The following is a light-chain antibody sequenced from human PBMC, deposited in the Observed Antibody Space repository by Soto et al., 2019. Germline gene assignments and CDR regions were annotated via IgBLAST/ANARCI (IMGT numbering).Light chain of an antibody. Sequence: QSALTQPASVSGSPGQSITISCTGSSSDVGGYNFVSWYQQHPGKAPKLMIYEVSNRPSGVSSRFSGSKSGNTASLTISGLQAEDEADYYCTSYSTSNSDVFGAGTKVTVL. CDR1: SSDVGGYNF. J-gene: IGLJ1*01. V-gene: IGLV2-14*01. CDR3: TSYSTSNSDV. CDR2: EVS.